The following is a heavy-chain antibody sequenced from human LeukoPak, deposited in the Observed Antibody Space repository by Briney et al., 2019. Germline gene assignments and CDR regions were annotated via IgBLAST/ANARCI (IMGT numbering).Heavy chain of an antibody. V-gene: IGHV4-59*12. CDR3: ARHYGGNSLRYFDL. D-gene: IGHD4-23*01. CDR1: GGSISSYY. CDR2: IYYTGST. J-gene: IGHJ2*01. Sequence: SETLSLTCTVSGGSISSYYWSWIRQPPGKGLEWIGYIYYTGSTTYNPSLKSRVTISVDRSKNQFSLKLSSVTAADTAVYYCARHYGGNSLRYFDLWGRGTLVTVSS.